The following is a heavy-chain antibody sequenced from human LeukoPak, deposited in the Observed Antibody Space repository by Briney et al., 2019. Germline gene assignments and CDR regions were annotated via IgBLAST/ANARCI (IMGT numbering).Heavy chain of an antibody. D-gene: IGHD5-12*01. J-gene: IGHJ4*02. CDR3: AKDASGYDWAYFDY. Sequence: PGGLLRLSCAASGSTLPDYAMDWVRRAPGKGLEWVSGISWNSGSIGYADSVKGRFTISRDNAKNSLYLQMNSLRAEDTALYYCAKDASGYDWAYFDYWGQGTLVTVSS. V-gene: IGHV3-9*01. CDR2: ISWNSGSI. CDR1: GSTLPDYA.